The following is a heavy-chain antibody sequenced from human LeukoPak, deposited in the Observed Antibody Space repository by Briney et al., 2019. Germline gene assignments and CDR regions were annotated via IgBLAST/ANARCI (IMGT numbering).Heavy chain of an antibody. Sequence: GGSLRLSCAASGFTFSSYAMSWVRQAPGKGLEWVSAISGSGGSTYYADSVKGRFTISRDNSKNSLYLQMNSLRAEDTAVYYCAKDRGSGSCRIDYWGQGTLVTVSS. CDR2: ISGSGGST. J-gene: IGHJ4*02. D-gene: IGHD3-10*01. CDR1: GFTFSSYA. CDR3: AKDRGSGSCRIDY. V-gene: IGHV3-23*01.